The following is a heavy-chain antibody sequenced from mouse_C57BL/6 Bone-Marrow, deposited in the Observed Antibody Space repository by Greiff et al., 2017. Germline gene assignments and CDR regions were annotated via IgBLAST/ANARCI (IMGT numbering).Heavy chain of an antibody. CDR1: GYTFTSYG. Sequence: QVHVKQSGAELARPGASVKLSCKASGYTFTSYGISWVKQRTGQGLEWIGEIYPRSGNTYYNEKFKGKATLTADKSSNTAYLQLSSLTSEDTAVYYCTTSPWFAYWGQGTLVTVSA. J-gene: IGHJ3*01. V-gene: IGHV1-81*01. D-gene: IGHD1-1*01. CDR3: TTSPWFAY. CDR2: IYPRSGNT.